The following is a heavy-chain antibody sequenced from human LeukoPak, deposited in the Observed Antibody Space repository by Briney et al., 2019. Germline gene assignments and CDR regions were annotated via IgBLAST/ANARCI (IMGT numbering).Heavy chain of an antibody. CDR3: ASGKGRSRVGYSYGFYVDAFDI. Sequence: SVKVSCKASGSTFSSYAISWVRQAPGQGLEWMGRIIPIFGTANYAQKFQGRVTITTDESTSTAYMELSSLRSEDTAVYYCASGKGRSRVGYSYGFYVDAFDIWGQGTMVTVSS. J-gene: IGHJ3*02. V-gene: IGHV1-69*05. CDR1: GSTFSSYA. CDR2: IIPIFGTA. D-gene: IGHD5-18*01.